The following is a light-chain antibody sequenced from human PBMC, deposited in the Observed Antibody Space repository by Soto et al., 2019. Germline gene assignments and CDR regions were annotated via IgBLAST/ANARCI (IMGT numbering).Light chain of an antibody. CDR2: AAS. CDR3: QQANNFPQT. J-gene: IGKJ5*01. Sequence: DIPMTQSPSSVSASVGDRVTITCRASQGISTWLAWYQQKPGIAPRLLIYAASSLHSGVPSRFSGSGSGTDFTLTISSLQPEDSATYYCQQANNFPQTFGQGTRLEIK. V-gene: IGKV1D-12*01. CDR1: QGISTW.